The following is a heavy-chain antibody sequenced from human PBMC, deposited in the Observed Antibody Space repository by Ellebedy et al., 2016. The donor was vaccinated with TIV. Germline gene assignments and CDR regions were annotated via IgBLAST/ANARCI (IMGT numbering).Heavy chain of an antibody. CDR1: GFTFSSYW. CDR2: IKQDGSEK. D-gene: IGHD3-22*01. Sequence: GESLKISCAASGFTFSSYWMSWVRQAPGKGLEWVANIKQDGSEKYYVDSVKGRFTISRDNAKNSLYLQMNSLRAEDTVVYYCARDDSSGYYPQYWGQGTLVTVSS. V-gene: IGHV3-7*01. CDR3: ARDDSSGYYPQY. J-gene: IGHJ4*02.